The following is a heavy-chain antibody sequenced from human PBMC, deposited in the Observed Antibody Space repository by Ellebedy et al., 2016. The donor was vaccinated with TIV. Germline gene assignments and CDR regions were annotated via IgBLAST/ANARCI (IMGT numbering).Heavy chain of an antibody. CDR2: IGAYNSKT. V-gene: IGHV1-18*01. Sequence: ASVKVSCKASGYPFSSYGIIWVRQVPGQGLEWMGWIGAYNSKTNYAQRFQGKITMTTDTSTTTAYMELRNLRSDDTAIYYCARVGTELVTVDEYYYYMDVWGKGTSVTVSS. D-gene: IGHD2-21*02. CDR1: GYPFSSYG. J-gene: IGHJ6*03. CDR3: ARVGTELVTVDEYYYYMDV.